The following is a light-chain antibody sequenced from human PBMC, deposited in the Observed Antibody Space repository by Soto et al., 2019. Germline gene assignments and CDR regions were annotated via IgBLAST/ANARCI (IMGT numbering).Light chain of an antibody. CDR2: SNN. V-gene: IGLV1-44*01. Sequence: QAVVTQPPSASGTPGQRVTISCSGSSSNIGTNSVNWYQQLPETAPKLLIYSNNQRPSGVPDRFSGSKSGTSASLAISGLQSEDEADYYCTAWDDNLSLVVFGGGTQLTVL. CDR1: SSNIGTNS. CDR3: TAWDDNLSLVV. J-gene: IGLJ7*01.